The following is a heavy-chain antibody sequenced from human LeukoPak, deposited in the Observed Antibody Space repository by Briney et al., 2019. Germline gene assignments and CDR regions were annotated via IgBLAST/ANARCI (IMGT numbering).Heavy chain of an antibody. V-gene: IGHV3-21*01. D-gene: IGHD3-22*01. J-gene: IGHJ6*03. CDR1: GFTFSSYS. CDR2: ISSSSSYI. Sequence: GGSLRLSCAASGFTFSSYSMNWVRQAPGKGLEWVSSISSSSSYIYYADSAMGRFTISRDNAKNSLYLQMNSLRAEDTAVYYCAREYYYDSSGYLHYYMDVWGKGTTVTVSS. CDR3: AREYYYDSSGYLHYYMDV.